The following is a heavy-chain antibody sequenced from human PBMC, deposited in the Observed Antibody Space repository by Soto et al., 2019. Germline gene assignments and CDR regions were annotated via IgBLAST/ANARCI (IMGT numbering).Heavy chain of an antibody. CDR2: ISSSGSTI. CDR3: ARILGYYYYYYYGMDV. J-gene: IGHJ6*02. V-gene: IGHV3-48*03. Sequence: GGSLRLSCAASGFAFSSYEMNWVRQAPGKGLEWVSYISSSGSTIYYADSVKGRFTISRDNAKNSLYLQMNSLRAEDTAVYYCARILGYYYYYYYGMDVWGQGTTVTVSS. CDR1: GFAFSSYE. D-gene: IGHD3-22*01.